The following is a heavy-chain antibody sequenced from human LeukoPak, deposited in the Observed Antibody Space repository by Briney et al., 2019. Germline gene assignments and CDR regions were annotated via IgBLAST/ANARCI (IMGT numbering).Heavy chain of an antibody. D-gene: IGHD4-17*01. CDR1: GFTFSSYA. CDR3: ATSYGDYHDY. V-gene: IGHV3-30*04. J-gene: IGHJ4*02. Sequence: GGSLRLSCAASGFTFSSYAMHWVRQAPGKGLEWVAVISYDGSNKYYADSVKGRFTISRDNSKNTLYLQMNSLRAEDTAVYYCATSYGDYHDYWGQGTLVTVSS. CDR2: ISYDGSNK.